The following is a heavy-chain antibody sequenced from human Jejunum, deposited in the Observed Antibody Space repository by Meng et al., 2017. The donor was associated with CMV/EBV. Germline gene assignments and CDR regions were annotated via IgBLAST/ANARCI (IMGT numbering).Heavy chain of an antibody. J-gene: IGHJ4*02. Sequence: QVQLQESGPGLVKPSQTLSLTCTVSGDSISSGNYYWSWIRQPAGKGLEWIGRFYTRGSTHYNASLKSRFTISVDTSKNQFSLQLTSVTGADTAVYYCARNEDGYFDYWGQGILVTVSS. CDR2: FYTRGST. CDR1: GDSISSGNYY. CDR3: ARNEDGYFDY. D-gene: IGHD1-1*01. V-gene: IGHV4-61*02.